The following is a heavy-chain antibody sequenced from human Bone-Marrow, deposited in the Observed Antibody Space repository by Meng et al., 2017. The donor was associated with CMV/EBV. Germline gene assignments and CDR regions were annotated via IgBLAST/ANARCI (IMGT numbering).Heavy chain of an antibody. V-gene: IGHV1-2*02. CDR2: ISPHSGGT. J-gene: IGHJ4*02. CDR1: GYTFTSYG. CDR3: ARALPASYYYDTSGPPR. D-gene: IGHD3-22*01. Sequence: ASVKVSCKASGYTFTSYGISWVRQAPGQGLEWMGCISPHSGGTNYAQKFQGRVAMTRDTSISTAYLELSRLTSDDTAVYYCARALPASYYYDTSGPPRWGQGTLVTVSS.